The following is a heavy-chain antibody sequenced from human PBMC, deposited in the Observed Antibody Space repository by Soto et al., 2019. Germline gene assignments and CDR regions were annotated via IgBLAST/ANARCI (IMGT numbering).Heavy chain of an antibody. CDR2: IKSKTDGGAT. D-gene: IGHD3-3*02. CDR1: GFTFSNAW. CDR3: QGIRAAAFDG. J-gene: IGHJ4*02. Sequence: EVQLVESGGGLAKPGGSLRLSCAASGFTFSNAWMSGVRQAPGKGLEWVGRIKSKTDGGATAYAAPVEGRFTISRDDSKHTLYLQMTSLKTDDTAVYYCQGIRAAAFDGWGQGTLVTVSS. V-gene: IGHV3-15*01.